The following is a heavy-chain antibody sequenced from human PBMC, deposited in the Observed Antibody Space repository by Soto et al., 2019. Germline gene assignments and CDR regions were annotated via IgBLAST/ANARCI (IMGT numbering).Heavy chain of an antibody. CDR1: GGSFSGYY. CDR2: INHSGST. CDR3: ARGRRSGGKYRLFGELLDNWFVP. V-gene: IGHV4-34*01. J-gene: IGHJ5*02. D-gene: IGHD3-10*02. Sequence: SETLCLTCAGYGGSFSGYYWRWFRQPPGKGLEWIGEINHSGSTNYNPSLKSRVTISVDTSKNQFSLKLSSVTAAATAVYYCARGRRSGGKYRLFGELLDNWFVPWGQGTLVTVSS.